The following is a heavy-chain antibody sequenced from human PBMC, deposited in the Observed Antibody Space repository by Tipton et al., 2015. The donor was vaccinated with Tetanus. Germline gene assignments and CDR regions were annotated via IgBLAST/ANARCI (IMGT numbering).Heavy chain of an antibody. V-gene: IGHV1-46*01. D-gene: IGHD3-3*01. CDR2: INPSGGST. CDR1: GYTFTSYY. Sequence: QVQLVQSGAEVKKPGASVKVSCKASGYTFTSYYMHWVRQAPGQGLEWMGIINPSGGSTSYAQKFQGRVTMTRDTSTSTVYMELSSLRSEDTAVYYCARGCYDFWSGYHSYYPADAFDIWGQGTMVTVSS. J-gene: IGHJ3*02. CDR3: ARGCYDFWSGYHSYYPADAFDI.